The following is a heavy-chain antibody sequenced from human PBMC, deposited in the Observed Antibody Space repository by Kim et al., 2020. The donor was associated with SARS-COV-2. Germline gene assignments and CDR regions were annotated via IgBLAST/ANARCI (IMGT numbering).Heavy chain of an antibody. J-gene: IGHJ4*02. CDR3: ATDLEMPTKPFDY. CDR2: VYSTGST. CDR1: GGSISSSSYY. V-gene: IGHV4-39*01. D-gene: IGHD1-1*01. Sequence: SETLSLTCTVSGGSISSSSYYWGWIRQPPGKGLEWIGSVYSTGSTYYSPSLKSRVSISVSTSKNQFPLRLNSVTAADTAVYYCATDLEMPTKPFDYWGRGTLVTVSS.